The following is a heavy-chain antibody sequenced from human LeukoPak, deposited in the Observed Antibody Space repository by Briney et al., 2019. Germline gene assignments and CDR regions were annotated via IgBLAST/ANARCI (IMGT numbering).Heavy chain of an antibody. CDR3: TRGTGAYSSGWGFDY. D-gene: IGHD6-19*01. CDR1: GFTFSDYY. V-gene: IGHV3-11*01. Sequence: GGSLRLSCAASGFTFSDYYMTWIRQTPGKGLEWVSFISSGGSTINYADSVKGRFTISRDNAKNSLYLQMNSLRAEDTAVYYCTRGTGAYSSGWGFDYWGQGTLVTVSS. CDR2: ISSGGSTI. J-gene: IGHJ4*02.